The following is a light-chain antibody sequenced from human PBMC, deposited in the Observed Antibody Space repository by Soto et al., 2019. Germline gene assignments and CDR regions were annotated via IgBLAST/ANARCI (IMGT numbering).Light chain of an antibody. CDR1: QVIGTA. CDR2: DVS. Sequence: AIQLTQSPSSLSASVGDRVTVTCRASQVIGTALGWYQQTPGKAPKLLMYDVSRLESGVPSRFSGSGSGTDFTLTISSLQPEDFATYFCQQFNDYPFTFGPGTRVDI. CDR3: QQFNDYPFT. V-gene: IGKV1D-13*01. J-gene: IGKJ3*01.